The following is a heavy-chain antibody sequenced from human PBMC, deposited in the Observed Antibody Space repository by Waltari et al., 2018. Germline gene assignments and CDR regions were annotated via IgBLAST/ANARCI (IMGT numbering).Heavy chain of an antibody. CDR2: IYYSGST. CDR1: GGSISSHY. Sequence: QVQLQESGPGLVKPSETLSLTCTVSGGSISSHYWSWIRQPPGKGLEWIGYIYYSGSTNYNPSLKSRVTISVDTSKNQFSLKLSSVTAADTAVYYCAREGTVTNRYYYYGMDVWGQGTTVTVSS. J-gene: IGHJ6*02. D-gene: IGHD4-17*01. V-gene: IGHV4-59*11. CDR3: AREGTVTNRYYYYGMDV.